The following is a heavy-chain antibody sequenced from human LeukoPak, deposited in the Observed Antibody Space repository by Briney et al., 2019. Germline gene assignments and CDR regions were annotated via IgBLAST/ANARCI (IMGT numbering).Heavy chain of an antibody. D-gene: IGHD1-7*01. Sequence: SRTLSLTCTVSGGSISSGGYYWSWIRQHPGKGLEWIGYIYYSGSTYYNPSLKSRVTISVDTSKNQFSLKLSSVTAADTAVYYCARGFWNLGAFDIWGQGTMVTVSS. CDR3: ARGFWNLGAFDI. J-gene: IGHJ3*02. V-gene: IGHV4-31*03. CDR2: IYYSGST. CDR1: GGSISSGGYY.